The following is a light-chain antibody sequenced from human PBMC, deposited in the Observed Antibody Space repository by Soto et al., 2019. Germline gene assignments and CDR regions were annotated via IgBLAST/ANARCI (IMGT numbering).Light chain of an antibody. CDR3: QQYGGSPYT. CDR1: PYINSPY. V-gene: IGKV3-20*01. CDR2: GVS. Sequence: EIVLTQSPGTLSLSPGEGATLSCRASPYINSPYLAWYQQKPGQAPRLLIYGVSVRAAGIPDRFSGSGSGADFTLTISRLEPEDFAVYYCQQYGGSPYTFGQGTKLEI. J-gene: IGKJ2*01.